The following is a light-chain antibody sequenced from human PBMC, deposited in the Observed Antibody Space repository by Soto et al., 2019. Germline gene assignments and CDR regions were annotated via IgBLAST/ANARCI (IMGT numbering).Light chain of an antibody. CDR1: RSVSNY. Sequence: EIVLTQSPATLSLSPGESATLSCRASRSVSNYLAWYQQKPGQAPRLLIYGASSRATGIPDRFSGSGSGTDFTLTISRLEPEDFAVYYCQQYGSSPPITFGQGTRLEIK. CDR2: GAS. CDR3: QQYGSSPPIT. J-gene: IGKJ5*01. V-gene: IGKV3-20*01.